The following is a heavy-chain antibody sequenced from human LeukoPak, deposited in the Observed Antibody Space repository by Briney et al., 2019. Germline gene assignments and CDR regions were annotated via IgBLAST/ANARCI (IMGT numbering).Heavy chain of an antibody. CDR1: GYTFTAYY. CDR3: ARDLGVTTETSLVY. CDR2: INPNSGGT. V-gene: IGHV1-2*02. J-gene: IGHJ4*02. Sequence: ASVKVSCKASGYTFTAYYIHWVRQAPGQGLEWMGWINPNSGGTNSAQKFQGRVIMTRDTSITTAYMELSRLRSDDTAVYYCARDLGVTTETSLVYWGQGTLVTVSS. D-gene: IGHD4-11*01.